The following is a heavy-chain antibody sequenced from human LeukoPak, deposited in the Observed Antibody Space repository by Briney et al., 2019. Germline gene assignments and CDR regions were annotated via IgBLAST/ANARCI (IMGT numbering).Heavy chain of an antibody. V-gene: IGHV3-23*01. D-gene: IGHD6-19*01. CDR2: ISGSGSTT. Sequence: GGSLRLSCAGSGFTFSSYAMSWVRQAPGKGLEWVSGISGSGSTTYYADSVKGRFTISRDNSKNTLYLQVNSLRAEDTAVYYCAKDMNSGFLFGYWGQGTLVTVSS. CDR1: GFTFSSYA. CDR3: AKDMNSGFLFGY. J-gene: IGHJ4*02.